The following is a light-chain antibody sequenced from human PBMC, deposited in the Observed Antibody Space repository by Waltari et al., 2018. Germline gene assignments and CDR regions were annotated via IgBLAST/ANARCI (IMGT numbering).Light chain of an antibody. J-gene: IGKJ1*01. CDR2: GAS. V-gene: IGKV3-15*01. CDR3: QQYQNWPRT. CDR1: QSVASN. Sequence: EIVMTQSPDTLSVSPGERATLSCRASQSVASNLAWYQQRPGQAPRLLIYGASTRATDIPARFSASASGTEFTLTITALQSEDFAVYYCQQYQNWPRTFGQGTRVEIK.